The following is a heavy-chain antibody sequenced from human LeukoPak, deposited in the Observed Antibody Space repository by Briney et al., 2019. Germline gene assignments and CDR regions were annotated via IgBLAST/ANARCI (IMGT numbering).Heavy chain of an antibody. D-gene: IGHD7-27*01. J-gene: IGHJ2*01. CDR3: ARNPNWGNWYFDL. CDR1: GGSISSGGYY. Sequence: SETLSLTCTVSGGSISSGGYYWSWIRQHPGKGLEWIEYIYYSGSTYYNPSLKSRVTISVDTSKNQFSLKLSSVTAADTAVYYCARNPNWGNWYFDLWGRGTLVTVSS. V-gene: IGHV4-31*03. CDR2: IYYSGST.